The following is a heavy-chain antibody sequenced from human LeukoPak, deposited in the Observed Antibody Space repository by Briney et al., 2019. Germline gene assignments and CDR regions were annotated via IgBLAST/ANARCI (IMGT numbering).Heavy chain of an antibody. V-gene: IGHV4-30-2*01. J-gene: IGHJ4*02. CDR1: GGSISSGGYS. CDR3: ARALNTYYYDSSGYYYAPYYFDY. CDR2: IYHSGST. D-gene: IGHD3-22*01. Sequence: NASQTLSLTCAVSGGSISSGGYSWSWIRQPPGKGLEWIGYIYHSGSTYYNPSLKSRVTISVDRSKNQFSLKLSSVTAADTAVYYCARALNTYYYDSSGYYYAPYYFDYWGQGTRVTVSS.